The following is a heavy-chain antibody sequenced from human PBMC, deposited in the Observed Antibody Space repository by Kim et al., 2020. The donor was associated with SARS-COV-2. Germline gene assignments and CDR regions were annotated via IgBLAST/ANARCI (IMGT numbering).Heavy chain of an antibody. J-gene: IGHJ6*02. CDR3: ARGLILLRTRYGMDV. Sequence: SETLSLTCAVYGGSFSGYYWSWIRQPPGKGLEWIGEINHSGSTNYNPSLKSRVTISVDTSKNQFSLKLSSVTAADTAVYYCARGLILLRTRYGMDVWGQGTTVTVSS. CDR2: INHSGST. V-gene: IGHV4-34*01. D-gene: IGHD3-22*01. CDR1: GGSFSGYY.